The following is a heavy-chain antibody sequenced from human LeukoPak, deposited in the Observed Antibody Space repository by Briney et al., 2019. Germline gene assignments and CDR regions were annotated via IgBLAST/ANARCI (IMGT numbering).Heavy chain of an antibody. J-gene: IGHJ4*02. CDR1: GYTFTGHY. V-gene: IGHV1-2*02. Sequence: ASVKVSCKASGYTFTGHYMRWLRQAPGQGLEWMGWISPNSGGTNYAQRFQGRVTMTRDTSTSTVYMELSSLRSEDTAVYYCARAFYGDYVESSFDYWGQGTLVTVSS. D-gene: IGHD4-17*01. CDR2: ISPNSGGT. CDR3: ARAFYGDYVESSFDY.